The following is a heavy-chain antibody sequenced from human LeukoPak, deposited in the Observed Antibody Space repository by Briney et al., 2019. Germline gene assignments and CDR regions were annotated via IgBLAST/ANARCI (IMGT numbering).Heavy chain of an antibody. CDR1: GFTFSSYG. J-gene: IGHJ4*02. CDR3: ARAALPSSSWYMGDPYYFDY. Sequence: AGGSLRLSCAASGFTFSSYGMSWVSQAPGKGLEWVSTISGSGGSTYYADSVKGRFTISRDNSKNTLYLQMNSLRAEDTAVYYCARAALPSSSWYMGDPYYFDYWGQGTLVTVSS. CDR2: ISGSGGST. V-gene: IGHV3-23*01. D-gene: IGHD6-13*01.